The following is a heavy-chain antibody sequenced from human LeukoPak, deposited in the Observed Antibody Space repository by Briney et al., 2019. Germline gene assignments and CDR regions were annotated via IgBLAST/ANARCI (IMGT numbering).Heavy chain of an antibody. CDR2: ISVYSGTT. CDR1: DYSFISYG. D-gene: IGHD5-24*01. CDR3: ASRSSIGDGYTTLFDY. Sequence: ASVKLSCKASDYSFISYGIGWVLQAPGQGLGWVGCISVYSGTTNYAQKSQGRVTITIDTSTTIAYMELRSLKSDDTAVYYCASRSSIGDGYTTLFDYWGQGTLVTVSS. V-gene: IGHV1-18*01. J-gene: IGHJ4*02.